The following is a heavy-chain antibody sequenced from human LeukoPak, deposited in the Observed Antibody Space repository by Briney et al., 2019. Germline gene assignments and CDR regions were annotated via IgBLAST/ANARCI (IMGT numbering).Heavy chain of an antibody. V-gene: IGHV4-59*01. CDR2: IYYSGST. CDR3: PRVGVVPAGNWFDP. J-gene: IGHJ5*02. D-gene: IGHD2-2*01. CDR1: GGSISSYY. Sequence: SETLSLTCTVSGGSISSYYWSWIRQPPGRGLEWIGYIYYSGSTNYNPSLKSRVTISIDTSKNQFSLKLSSVTAADTAVYYCPRVGVVPAGNWFDPWGQGTLVTVSS.